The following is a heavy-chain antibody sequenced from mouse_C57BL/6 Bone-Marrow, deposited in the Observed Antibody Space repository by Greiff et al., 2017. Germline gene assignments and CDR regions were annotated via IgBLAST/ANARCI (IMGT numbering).Heavy chain of an antibody. V-gene: IGHV5-9*01. D-gene: IGHD1-1*01. CDR3: ARQEDYYGSSYGWYFDV. Sequence: EVQGVESGGGLVKPGGSLKLSCAASGFTFSSYTMSWVRQTPEKRLEWVATISGGGGNTYYPDSVKGRFTISRDNAKNTLYLQMSSLRSEDTALYYCARQEDYYGSSYGWYFDVWGTGTTVTVSS. J-gene: IGHJ1*03. CDR1: GFTFSSYT. CDR2: ISGGGGNT.